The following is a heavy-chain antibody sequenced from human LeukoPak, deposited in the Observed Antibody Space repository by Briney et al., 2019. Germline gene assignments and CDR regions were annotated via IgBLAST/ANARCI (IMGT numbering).Heavy chain of an antibody. CDR2: IYYSGST. D-gene: IGHD3-3*01. CDR3: ARGYDFWSGYYKGYYYMDV. V-gene: IGHV4-59*12. J-gene: IGHJ6*03. Sequence: SETLSLTCTVSGGSISSYYWSWIRQPPGKGLEWIGYIYYSGSTNYSPSLKSRVTISVDTSKNQFSLKLSSMTAADTAVYYCARGYDFWSGYYKGYYYMDVWGKGTTVTVSS. CDR1: GGSISSYY.